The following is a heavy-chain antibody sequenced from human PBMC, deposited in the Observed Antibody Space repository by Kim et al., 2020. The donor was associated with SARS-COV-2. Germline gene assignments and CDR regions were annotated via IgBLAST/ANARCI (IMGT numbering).Heavy chain of an antibody. V-gene: IGHV3-33*01. J-gene: IGHJ4*02. CDR1: GFTFSSYA. CDR2: IWYDGSNK. D-gene: IGHD3-22*01. Sequence: GGSLRLSCAASGFTFSSYAMSWVRQAPGKGLEWVAAIWYDGSNKYYADSVKGRFTISRDNSKNTLYLQMNSLRAEDTAVYYCAREQYIYYNSSSYLDYWGQGTLLTVSS. CDR3: AREQYIYYNSSSYLDY.